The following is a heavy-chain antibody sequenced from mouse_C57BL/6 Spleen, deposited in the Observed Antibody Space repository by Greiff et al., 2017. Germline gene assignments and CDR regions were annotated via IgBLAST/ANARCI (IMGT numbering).Heavy chain of an antibody. CDR2: IYPSDSET. Sequence: QVQLQQPGAELVRPGSSVKLSCKASGYTFTSYWMDWVKQRPGQGLEWIGNIYPSDSETHYNQKFKDKATLTVDKSSSTAYMQLSSLTSEDSAVYDCARGIYDGNYWGQGTTLTVSS. V-gene: IGHV1-61*01. D-gene: IGHD2-3*01. CDR3: ARGIYDGNY. J-gene: IGHJ2*01. CDR1: GYTFTSYW.